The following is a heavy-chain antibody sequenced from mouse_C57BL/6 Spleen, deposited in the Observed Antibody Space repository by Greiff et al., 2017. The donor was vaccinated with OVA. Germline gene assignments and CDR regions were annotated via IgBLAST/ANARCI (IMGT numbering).Heavy chain of an antibody. CDR3: ARSYYSNYGGYFDV. D-gene: IGHD2-5*01. V-gene: IGHV2-6*03. Sequence: VQGVESGPGLVAPSQRLSITCTVSGFSLTSYGVHWVRQPPGKGLEWLGVIWSDGSTTYNSDHKSRLGISKSTSKCQVSFTMNSLHTDDTAMYSCARSYYSNYGGYFDVWGPGTTVTVSS. J-gene: IGHJ1*01. CDR1: GFSLTSYG. CDR2: IWSDGST.